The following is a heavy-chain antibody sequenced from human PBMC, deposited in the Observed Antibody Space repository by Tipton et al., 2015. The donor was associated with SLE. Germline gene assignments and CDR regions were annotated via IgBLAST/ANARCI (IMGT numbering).Heavy chain of an antibody. J-gene: IGHJ3*02. D-gene: IGHD4-17*01. CDR1: GFTFSDYY. CDR2: ISSCGSTK. Sequence: SLRLSCAASGFTFSDYYMSWIRQAPGKGLEWVSYISSCGSTKYYADSVKGRFTISRDNAKNSLYLQMNSLRAEDTAVYYCARDVPTVTTCAFDIWGQGTMVTVSS. V-gene: IGHV3-11*04. CDR3: ARDVPTVTTCAFDI.